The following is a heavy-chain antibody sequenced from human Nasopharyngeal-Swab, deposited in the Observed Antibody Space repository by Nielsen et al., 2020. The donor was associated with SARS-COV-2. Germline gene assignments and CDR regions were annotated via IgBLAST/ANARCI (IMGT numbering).Heavy chain of an antibody. CDR3: ARAGNYYYYYMDV. CDR2: ISYDGSNK. J-gene: IGHJ6*03. Sequence: VRQAPGKGLEWVAVISYDGSNKYYADSVKGRFTIFRHNSKNTLYLQMNSLRAEDTAVYYCARAGNYYYYYMDVWGKGTTVTVSS. V-gene: IGHV3-30*03.